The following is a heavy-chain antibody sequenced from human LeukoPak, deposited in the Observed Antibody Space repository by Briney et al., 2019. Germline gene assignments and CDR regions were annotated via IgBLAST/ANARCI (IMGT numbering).Heavy chain of an antibody. CDR2: MYTGGTT. CDR1: GFTVSGTH. V-gene: IGHV3-53*01. Sequence: PGGSLRLSCAASGFTVSGTHMSWLRQAPGKGMEWVSAMYTGGTTYYADSVKGRFTISRDNSRNTLFLHMSSLRADDTAVYYCAKDEATSGGGLASWGQGTLVTVSS. D-gene: IGHD3-16*01. CDR3: AKDEATSGGGLAS. J-gene: IGHJ4*02.